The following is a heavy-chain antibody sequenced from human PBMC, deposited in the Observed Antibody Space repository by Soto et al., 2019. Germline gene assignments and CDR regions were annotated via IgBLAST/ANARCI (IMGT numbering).Heavy chain of an antibody. D-gene: IGHD3-3*01. CDR3: ARGHNLVWSTFDI. J-gene: IGHJ3*02. CDR2: IYYSGST. CDR1: GGSIFSHY. V-gene: IGHV4-59*11. Sequence: SETLSLTWTVSGGSIFSHYVGWSRQRPGKGLEYIVYIYYSGSTNDNPSIKSRVTISVDMSREQFSLKLTSVTAADTAVYYCARGHNLVWSTFDIWGQGTSVTVSS.